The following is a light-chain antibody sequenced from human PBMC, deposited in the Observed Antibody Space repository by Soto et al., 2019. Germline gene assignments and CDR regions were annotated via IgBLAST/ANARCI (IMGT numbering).Light chain of an antibody. CDR3: ETWDSNTRV. Sequence: QSVLTQSSSASASLGSSVKLTCTLSSGHSSYIIAWHQQKPGKAPRYLMKLEGSGSYNKGSGVPDRFSGSSSGADRYLTISNLQFEDEADYYCETWDSNTRVFGGGTTLTVL. CDR2: LEGSGSY. V-gene: IGLV4-60*02. J-gene: IGLJ2*01. CDR1: SGHSSYI.